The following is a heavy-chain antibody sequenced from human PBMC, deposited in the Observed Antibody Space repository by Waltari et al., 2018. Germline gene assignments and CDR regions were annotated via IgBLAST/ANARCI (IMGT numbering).Heavy chain of an antibody. CDR3: ARGGYSSGWPSHDY. Sequence: QVQLQESGPGLVKPSETLSPTCTVSGGPISSYYRRWIRQPAGKGLEWIGRIYTSGSTNYNPSLKSRVTMSVDTSKNQFSLKLSSVTAADTAVYYCARGGYSSGWPSHDYWGQGTLVTVSS. CDR1: GGPISSYY. J-gene: IGHJ4*02. D-gene: IGHD6-19*01. V-gene: IGHV4-4*07. CDR2: IYTSGST.